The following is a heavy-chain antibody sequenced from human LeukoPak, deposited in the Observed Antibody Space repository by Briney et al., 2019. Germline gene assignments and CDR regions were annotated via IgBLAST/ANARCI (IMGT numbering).Heavy chain of an antibody. CDR2: ISAYNGNT. D-gene: IGHD3-9*01. Sequence: GASVKVSCKASGYTFTSYGISWVRQAPGQGLEWMGWISAYNGNTNYAQKLQGRVTMTTDTSTSTAYMELRSLRSDDTAVYYCARVRYDILTGYYYYYYYYYMDVWGKGTTVTISS. CDR3: ARVRYDILTGYYYYYYYYYMDV. J-gene: IGHJ6*03. V-gene: IGHV1-18*01. CDR1: GYTFTSYG.